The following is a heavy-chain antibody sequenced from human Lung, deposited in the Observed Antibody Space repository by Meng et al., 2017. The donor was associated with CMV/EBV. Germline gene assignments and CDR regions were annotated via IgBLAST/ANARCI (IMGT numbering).Heavy chain of an antibody. CDR2: VVYSGTT. Sequence: QLQRQESGPGLFKPSHTLSLTCTVSGGSISSSSYYWAWIRQPPGEGLEWIGSVVYSGTTYYTSSLKSRVSIPVDTSKNQFSLKLSSVTAADTAVYYCARHHHSPTFDYWGQGTLVTVSS. D-gene: IGHD1-14*01. J-gene: IGHJ4*02. CDR3: ARHHHSPTFDY. V-gene: IGHV4-39*01. CDR1: GGSISSSSYY.